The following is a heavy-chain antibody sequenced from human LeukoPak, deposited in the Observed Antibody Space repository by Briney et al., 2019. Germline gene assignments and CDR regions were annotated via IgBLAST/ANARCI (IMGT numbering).Heavy chain of an antibody. D-gene: IGHD2-21*01. J-gene: IGHJ3*02. V-gene: IGHV3-23*01. Sequence: PGGSLRLSCAASGFTFSSYGMSWVRQAPGKGLEWVSAISGSGGSTYYADSVKGRFTISRDNSKNTLYLQMNSLRAEDTAVYYCAKGQHSEIGAFDIWGQGTMVTVSS. CDR3: AKGQHSEIGAFDI. CDR2: ISGSGGST. CDR1: GFTFSSYG.